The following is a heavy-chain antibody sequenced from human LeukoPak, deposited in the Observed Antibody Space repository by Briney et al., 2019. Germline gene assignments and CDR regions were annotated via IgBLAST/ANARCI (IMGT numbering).Heavy chain of an antibody. D-gene: IGHD2-21*02. CDR2: ISSNGGST. J-gene: IGHJ6*02. V-gene: IGHV3-64*01. CDR3: ARVSCGGDCYTSSLYYYGMDV. CDR1: GLTFSSYA. Sequence: GGPLRLSCAASGLTFSSYAMHWVRQAPGKGLEYVSAISSNGGSTYYANSVKGRFTISRDNSKNTLYLQMGSLRAEDMAVYYCARVSCGGDCYTSSLYYYGMDVWGQGTTVTVSS.